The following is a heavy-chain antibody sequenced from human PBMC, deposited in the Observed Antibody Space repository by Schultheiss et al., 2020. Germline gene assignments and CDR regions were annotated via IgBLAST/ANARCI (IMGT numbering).Heavy chain of an antibody. J-gene: IGHJ4*02. D-gene: IGHD4-17*01. CDR3: ARTGGRSVTTGPNYYFDY. CDR2: VYYGGTT. CDR1: GGSIGRSSYY. Sequence: SETLSLTCNVSGGSIGRSSYYWGWIRQPPGKGLEWIGSVYYGGTTYYNSSLKSRVTISVDTSKSQLSLKLSLVTAADTAVYYCARTGGRSVTTGPNYYFDYWGKGTLVTVSS. V-gene: IGHV4-39*01.